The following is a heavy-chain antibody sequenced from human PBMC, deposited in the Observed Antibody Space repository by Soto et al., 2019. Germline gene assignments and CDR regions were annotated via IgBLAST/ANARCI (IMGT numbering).Heavy chain of an antibody. V-gene: IGHV4-31*03. CDR3: ARSYDSSGYYYYYGMDV. CDR1: GGSISSGGYY. Sequence: QVQLQESGPGLVKPSQTLSLTCTVSGGSISSGGYYWSWIRQHPGKGLEWIGYIYYSGSTYYNPSLKSRVTLSVDTSKNQFSLKLSSVTAADTAVYYCARSYDSSGYYYYYGMDVWGQGTTVTVSS. D-gene: IGHD3-22*01. CDR2: IYYSGST. J-gene: IGHJ6*02.